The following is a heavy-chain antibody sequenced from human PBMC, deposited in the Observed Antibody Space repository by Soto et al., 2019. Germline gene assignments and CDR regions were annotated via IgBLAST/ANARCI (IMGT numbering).Heavy chain of an antibody. J-gene: IGHJ4*02. V-gene: IGHV4-61*01. Sequence: PSETLSLTCTVSGGSISSGSYYWSWIRQPPGKGLEWIGYIYYSGSTNYNPSLKSRVTISVDTSKNQFSLKLSSVTAADTAVYYCARDYYDSSGPHGFDYWGQGTLVTVSS. D-gene: IGHD3-22*01. CDR3: ARDYYDSSGPHGFDY. CDR2: IYYSGST. CDR1: GGSISSGSYY.